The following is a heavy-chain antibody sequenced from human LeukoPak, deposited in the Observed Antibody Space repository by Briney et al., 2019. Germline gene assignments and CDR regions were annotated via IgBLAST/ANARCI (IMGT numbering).Heavy chain of an antibody. Sequence: GGSLRLSCSASGFTYTDYSMSWVRQVPGKGLEWVSGLGRTGEYKYYADSVKGRFTISRDNSNDMVFLQMNSLRAEDTAIYYCVKDRPCGTCNPMDAWGQGTTV. CDR3: VKDRPCGTCNPMDA. J-gene: IGHJ6*02. D-gene: IGHD2-21*01. CDR1: GFTYTDYS. V-gene: IGHV3-23*01. CDR2: LGRTGEYK.